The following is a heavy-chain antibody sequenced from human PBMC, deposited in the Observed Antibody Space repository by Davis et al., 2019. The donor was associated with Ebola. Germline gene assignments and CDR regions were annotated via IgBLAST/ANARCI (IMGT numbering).Heavy chain of an antibody. CDR3: SKDKNYDFWSGYPHDAFDI. CDR1: GFTFSSDA. V-gene: IGHV3-23*01. CDR2: ISGSGGST. D-gene: IGHD3-3*01. J-gene: IGHJ3*02. Sequence: GESLKISCAASGFTFSSDAMSCVRQARGKGLEWVSAISGSGGSTYYADSVKGRFTISRDNSKNTLYLQMNSLRAEDTAIYYCSKDKNYDFWSGYPHDAFDIWGQGTMVTVSS.